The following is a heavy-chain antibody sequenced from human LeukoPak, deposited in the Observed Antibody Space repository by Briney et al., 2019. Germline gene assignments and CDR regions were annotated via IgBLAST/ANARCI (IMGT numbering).Heavy chain of an antibody. J-gene: IGHJ4*02. CDR3: ARTKLASPSRLVYCDY. V-gene: IGHV4-59*01. CDR2: IYSSGST. Sequence: SETLSLTCTVSVDSISVYYWTWLRHSPERGVEWMGYIYSSGSTNYHSSLKSRVNMSVDTSKNEFYLELSSVNAADTAVYYCARTKLASPSRLVYCDYWGQGTGVSV. CDR1: VDSISVYY. D-gene: IGHD1-1*01.